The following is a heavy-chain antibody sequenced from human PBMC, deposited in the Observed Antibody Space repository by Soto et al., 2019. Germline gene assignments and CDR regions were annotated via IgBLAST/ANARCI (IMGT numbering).Heavy chain of an antibody. CDR2: MNPNSGNT. J-gene: IGHJ5*02. CDR3: AREPSPYQLGEGNWFDP. V-gene: IGHV1-8*01. CDR1: GYTFTSYD. Sequence: QVQLVQSGAEVKKPGASVKVSCKASGYTFTSYDINWVRQATGQGLEWMGWMNPNSGNTGYAQKYEGRVTMTRNTHLSTAVMELSSLRSEDTAVYYGAREPSPYQLGEGNWFDPWGQGTLVTVSS. D-gene: IGHD2-2*01.